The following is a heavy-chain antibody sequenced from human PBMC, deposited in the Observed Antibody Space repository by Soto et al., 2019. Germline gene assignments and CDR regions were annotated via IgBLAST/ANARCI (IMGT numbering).Heavy chain of an antibody. CDR2: IYHSGST. J-gene: IGHJ5*02. D-gene: IGHD4-4*01. V-gene: IGHV4-38-2*02. CDR3: AREATVDLGWFDP. CDR1: GYSISSGYY. Sequence: SETLSLTCAVSGYSISSGYYWGWIRQPPGKGLEWIGSIYHSGSTYYNPPLKSRVTISVDTSKNQFSLKLSSVTAADTAVYYCAREATVDLGWFDPWGQGTLVTVSS.